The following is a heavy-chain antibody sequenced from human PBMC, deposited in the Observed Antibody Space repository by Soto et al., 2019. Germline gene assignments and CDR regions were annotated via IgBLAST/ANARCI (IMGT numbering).Heavy chain of an antibody. CDR2: ISSSSSYI. V-gene: IGHV3-21*01. Sequence: GGSLRLSCAASGFTFSSYSMNWVRQAPGKGLEWVSSISSSSSYIYYADSVKGRFTISRDNAKNSLYLQMNSLRAEDTAVYYCARVFLGSGSYSDYWGQGTLVTVSS. CDR1: GFTFSSYS. CDR3: ARVFLGSGSYSDY. J-gene: IGHJ4*02. D-gene: IGHD3-10*01.